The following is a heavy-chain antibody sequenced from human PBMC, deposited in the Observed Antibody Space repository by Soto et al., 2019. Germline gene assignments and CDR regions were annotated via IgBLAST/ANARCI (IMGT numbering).Heavy chain of an antibody. CDR1: GGSLSNGGCS. D-gene: IGHD1-1*01. CDR2: IFDNGNT. V-gene: IGHV4-30-2*01. CDR3: ACLNGYNRFFDH. Sequence: TLSLTWSGTGGSLSNGGCSWSWLRLPPGKSLEWIGYIFDNGNTYYSTSLKSRVTMSVDTSRNQFSLRLASVSAADTAMYYCACLNGYNRFFDHWGRGTLVPVSS. J-gene: IGHJ2*01.